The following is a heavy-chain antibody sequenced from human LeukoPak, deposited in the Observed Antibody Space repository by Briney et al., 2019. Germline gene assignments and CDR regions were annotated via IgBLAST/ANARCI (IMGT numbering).Heavy chain of an antibody. D-gene: IGHD3-10*01. CDR2: TDWDDDK. Sequence: SGPTLIHPTPALTLTFTFSEFSLRTSGVGVGWIRQPPGKALEWLSLTDWDDDKRYSPSLKSSLSITKATSKNQVVLTMTNMDPVDTATYYCAHTLGFAEGDYWGQGTLVTVSS. CDR3: AHTLGFAEGDY. V-gene: IGHV2-5*02. CDR1: EFSLRTSGVG. J-gene: IGHJ4*02.